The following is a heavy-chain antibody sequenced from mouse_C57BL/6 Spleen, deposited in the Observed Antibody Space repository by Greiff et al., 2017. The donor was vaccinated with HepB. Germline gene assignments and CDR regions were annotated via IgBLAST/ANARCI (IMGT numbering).Heavy chain of an antibody. CDR2: IYPRSGNT. CDR1: GYTFTSYG. D-gene: IGHD1-1*01. V-gene: IGHV1-81*01. J-gene: IGHJ1*03. CDR3: ARGDYGSSYTSYWYFDV. Sequence: QVQLKQSGAELARPGASVKLSCKASGYTFTSYGISWVKQRTGQGLEWIGEIYPRSGNTYYNEKFKGKATLTADKSSSTAYMELRSLTSEDSAVYFCARGDYGSSYTSYWYFDVWGTGTTVTVSS.